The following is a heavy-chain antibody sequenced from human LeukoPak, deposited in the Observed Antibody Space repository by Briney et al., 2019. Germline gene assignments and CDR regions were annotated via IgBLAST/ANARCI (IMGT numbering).Heavy chain of an antibody. D-gene: IGHD3-3*01. CDR2: IYYSGST. CDR1: GGSISSYY. CDR3: ARDRPREEWSYPYYYYYMDV. Sequence: SETLSLTCTVSGGSISSYYWSWIRQPPGKGLEWIGYIYYSGSTNYNPSPKSRVTISVDTSKNQFSLKLSSVTAADTAVYYCARDRPREEWSYPYYYYYMDVWGKGTTVTVSS. J-gene: IGHJ6*03. V-gene: IGHV4-59*01.